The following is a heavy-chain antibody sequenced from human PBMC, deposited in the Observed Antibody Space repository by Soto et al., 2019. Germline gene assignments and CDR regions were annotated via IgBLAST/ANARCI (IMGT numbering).Heavy chain of an antibody. D-gene: IGHD1-1*01. CDR2: INHSGST. CDR1: GGSFSGYY. CDR3: ARHIHNQGFEYYFDS. J-gene: IGHJ4*02. Sequence: PSETLSLTYAVYGGSFSGYYWSWIRQPPGKGLEWIGDINHSGSTNYNPSLKSRITISVDTSKNQISLKLSSVTAADTAVYYCARHIHNQGFEYYFDSWGQGTLVTVSS. V-gene: IGHV4-34*01.